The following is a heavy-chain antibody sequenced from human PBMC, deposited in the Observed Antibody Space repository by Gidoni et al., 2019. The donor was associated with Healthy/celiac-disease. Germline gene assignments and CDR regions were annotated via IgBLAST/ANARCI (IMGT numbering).Heavy chain of an antibody. J-gene: IGHJ6*02. V-gene: IGHV4-34*01. Sequence: QVQLQQWGAGLLQPSEPLSLTCAVHGGSFSGYYWSWIRQPLGKRPEWIGEISHSGSTNYNPSLKSPVTISVDTSKNQFSLKLSSVTAADTAVYYCARLYSKTSYYYYCYGMDVWGQGTTVTVSS. CDR2: ISHSGST. D-gene: IGHD4-4*01. CDR3: ARLYSKTSYYYYCYGMDV. CDR1: GGSFSGYY.